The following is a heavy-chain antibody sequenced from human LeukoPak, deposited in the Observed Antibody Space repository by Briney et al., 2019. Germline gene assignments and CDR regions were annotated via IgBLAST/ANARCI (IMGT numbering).Heavy chain of an antibody. V-gene: IGHV3-48*04. Sequence: GGSLRLSCAASGFTFSTNSMNWVRQAPGKGLEWVSFISRSSSTFYYADSVKGRFTISRDNAKNSLYLQTNSLRAEDTAVYYCAGGYSYGSLFDYWGQGTLVTVSS. CDR1: GFTFSTNS. D-gene: IGHD5-18*01. CDR3: AGGYSYGSLFDY. J-gene: IGHJ4*02. CDR2: ISRSSSTF.